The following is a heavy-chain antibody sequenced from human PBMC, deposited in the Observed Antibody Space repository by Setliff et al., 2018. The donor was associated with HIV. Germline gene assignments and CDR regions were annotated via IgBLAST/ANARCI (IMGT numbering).Heavy chain of an antibody. V-gene: IGHV3-48*03. J-gene: IGHJ4*02. Sequence: GGSLRLSCAASGFTFSIYEMNWVRQAPGKGLEWVSYMTASGSTIYYADSVKGRFTISRDNAKNSLYLQMNSLRAEDTAVYYCAKDGSHFWSGSPDYWGQGTLVTVSS. CDR2: MTASGSTI. CDR1: GFTFSIYE. D-gene: IGHD3-3*01. CDR3: AKDGSHFWSGSPDY.